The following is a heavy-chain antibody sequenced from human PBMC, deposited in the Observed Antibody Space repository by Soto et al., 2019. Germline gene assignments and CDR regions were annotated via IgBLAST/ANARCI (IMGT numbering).Heavy chain of an antibody. CDR2: IYWNDDK. J-gene: IGHJ4*02. D-gene: IGHD4-17*01. Sequence: SGPTLVNPTQTLTLTCTFSGFSLTTSGVGVGWIRQPPGKALEWLAVIYWNDDKGYSPSLKSRLTITKDTSKTQVVLTLTDLDPVDTATYYCAHRPPMNMVTTYNFDYWGQGTLVTVSS. CDR3: AHRPPMNMVTTYNFDY. V-gene: IGHV2-5*01. CDR1: GFSLTTSGVG.